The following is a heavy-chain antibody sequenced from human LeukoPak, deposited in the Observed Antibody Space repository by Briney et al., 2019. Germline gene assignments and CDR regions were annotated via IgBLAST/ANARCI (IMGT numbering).Heavy chain of an antibody. CDR1: GFTFSSYS. V-gene: IGHV3-48*01. D-gene: IGHD3-3*01. CDR3: ATYYDFWSGYSRSYYFDY. Sequence: GGSLRLSCAASGFTFSSYSMNWVRQASGKGLEWVSYISSSSSTIYYADSVKGRFTISRDNAKNSLYLQMNSLRAEDTAVYYCATYYDFWSGYSRSYYFDYWGQGTLVTVSS. J-gene: IGHJ4*02. CDR2: ISSSSSTI.